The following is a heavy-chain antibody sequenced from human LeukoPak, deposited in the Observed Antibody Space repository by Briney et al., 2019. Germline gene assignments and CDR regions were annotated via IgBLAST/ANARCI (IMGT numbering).Heavy chain of an antibody. CDR1: GFTFRNYG. J-gene: IGHJ5*02. V-gene: IGHV3-33*01. CDR2: IWYDGSNQ. CDR3: ARAVLESSGYNVDP. D-gene: IGHD3-22*01. Sequence: GRSLRFSCAASGFTFRNYGMHWVRQAPGKGLEWVAVIWYDGSNQYYADSVKGRFTISRDNSKNMLYLQMNSLRAEDTAVYYCARAVLESSGYNVDPWGQGTLVTVSS.